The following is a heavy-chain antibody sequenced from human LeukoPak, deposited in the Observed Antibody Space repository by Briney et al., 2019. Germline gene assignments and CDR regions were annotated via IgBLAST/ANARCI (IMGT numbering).Heavy chain of an antibody. D-gene: IGHD3-16*02. CDR3: SSRRIMITIGVVLVIPENWFDP. V-gene: IGHV4-34*01. CDR1: GGSFSGYY. J-gene: IGHJ5*02. CDR2: INHSGST. Sequence: PSETLSLTCAVYGGSFSGYYWSWIRQPPGKGLEWIGEINHSGSTNYNPSLKSRVTISVDTSQNQFSLTLIDVNAADTAVYYCSSRRIMITIGVVLVIPENWFDPWGQGTLVTVSS.